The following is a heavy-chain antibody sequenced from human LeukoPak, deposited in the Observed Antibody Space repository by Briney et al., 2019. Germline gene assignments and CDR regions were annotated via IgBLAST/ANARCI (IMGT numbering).Heavy chain of an antibody. D-gene: IGHD5-24*01. CDR2: INHSGST. J-gene: IGHJ5*02. CDR3: ARRSRWLQFGWFDP. Sequence: PSETLSLTCAVYGGSFSGYYWSWIRQPPGKGLEWIGEINHSGSTNYNPSLKSRVTISVDTSKNQFSLKLSSVTAADTAVYYCARRSRWLQFGWFDPWGQGTLVTVSS. CDR1: GGSFSGYY. V-gene: IGHV4-34*01.